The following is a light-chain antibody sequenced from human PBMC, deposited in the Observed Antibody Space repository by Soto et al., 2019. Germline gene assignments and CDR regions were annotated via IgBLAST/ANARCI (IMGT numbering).Light chain of an antibody. J-gene: IGKJ4*01. CDR1: QSVSSH. CDR3: QQYNNWPLT. CDR2: GAS. Sequence: ELVMTQSPATLSVSPGERATLSCRASQSVSSHVAWCQHKPCQAPRLLIYGASTRATGVPAGFSASGSGTEFTLTISSLESEDFAVYDGQQYNNWPLTFGGGTKVESK. V-gene: IGKV3-15*01.